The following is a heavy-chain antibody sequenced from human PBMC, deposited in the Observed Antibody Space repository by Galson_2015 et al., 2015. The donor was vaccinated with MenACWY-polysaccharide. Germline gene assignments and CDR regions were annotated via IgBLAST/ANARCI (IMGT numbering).Heavy chain of an antibody. J-gene: IGHJ6*02. V-gene: IGHV3-30*04. D-gene: IGHD1-7*01. CDR1: GFNFGVYS. Sequence: SLRLSCAASGFNFGVYSIHWVRQAPGKGLEWVAVISHDGSHIYHADSVQGRFTISRDNSKNTLYLQMNSLRTEDTAVYYCARIGYNCNSGNALDVWGQGTTVTVSS. CDR2: ISHDGSHI. CDR3: ARIGYNCNSGNALDV.